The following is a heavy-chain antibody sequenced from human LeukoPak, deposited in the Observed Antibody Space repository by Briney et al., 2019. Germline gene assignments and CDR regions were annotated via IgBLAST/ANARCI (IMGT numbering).Heavy chain of an antibody. CDR3: ARDLNYDILTGYIYYYYYYGMDV. J-gene: IGHJ6*02. D-gene: IGHD3-9*01. V-gene: IGHV3-21*01. CDR1: GFTFSSYS. Sequence: GGSLRLSCAASGFTFSSYSMNWVRQAPGKGLEWVSSISSSSSYIYYADSVKGRFTISRDNAKNSLYLQMNSLRAEDTAVYYCARDLNYDILTGYIYYYYYYGMDVWGQGTTVTVSS. CDR2: ISSSSSYI.